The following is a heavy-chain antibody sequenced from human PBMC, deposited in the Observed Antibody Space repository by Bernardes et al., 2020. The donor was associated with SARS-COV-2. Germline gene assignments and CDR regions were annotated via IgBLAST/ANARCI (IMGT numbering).Heavy chain of an antibody. V-gene: IGHV1-8*01. CDR3: ARDARYSSSWYNWLDP. D-gene: IGHD6-13*01. Sequence: ASVKVSCKASGYTFTSYDINWVRQATGQGLEWMGWMNPNSGNTGYAQKFQGRVTMTRNTSISTAYMELSSLRSEDTAVYYCARDARYSSSWYNWLDPWGQGTLVTVSS. CDR1: GYTFTSYD. CDR2: MNPNSGNT. J-gene: IGHJ5*02.